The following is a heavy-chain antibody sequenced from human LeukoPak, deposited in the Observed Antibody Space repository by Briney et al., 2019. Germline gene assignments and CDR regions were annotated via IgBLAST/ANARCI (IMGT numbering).Heavy chain of an antibody. J-gene: IGHJ4*02. CDR1: GGSISSYC. CDR3: AREPRLGGFDY. V-gene: IGHV4-59*01. Sequence: SETLSLTCTVSGGSISSYCWSWIRQPPGKGLEWVGYIYYGGSTNYNPSLKRRVTISVDSSKNQFSLKLSSVPAADTAVYYCAREPRLGGFDYWGQGTLVTVSS. CDR2: IYYGGST. D-gene: IGHD3-16*01.